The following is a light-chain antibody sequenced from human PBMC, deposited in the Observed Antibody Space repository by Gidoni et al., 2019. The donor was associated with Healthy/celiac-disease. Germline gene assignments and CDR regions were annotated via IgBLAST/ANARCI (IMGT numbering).Light chain of an antibody. J-gene: IGKJ1*01. CDR3: QQRSNWPT. CDR2: DAS. CDR1: QSVSSY. Sequence: IVLTQSPATLSLSPGERATLSCRASQSVSSYLAWYQQTPGQAPRLLIYDASNRATGIPARFRGSGSGTDFTLTISSLEPEDFAVYYCQQRSNWPTFGQGTKVEIK. V-gene: IGKV3-11*01.